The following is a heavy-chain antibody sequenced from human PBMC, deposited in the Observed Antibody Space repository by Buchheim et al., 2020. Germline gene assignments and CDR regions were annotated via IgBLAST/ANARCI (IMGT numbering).Heavy chain of an antibody. Sequence: QVQLVQSGAEVKKPGASVKVSCKASGYTLTNHYMHWVRQAPGQGLEWMGMVNPRSGSTTYAQKIQGRVNMTRDTTTRTVYIDLSSLRSEDTAVYYCARANRNVFDWYFDLWGRGSL. CDR1: GYTLTNHY. J-gene: IGHJ2*01. CDR3: ARANRNVFDWYFDL. CDR2: VNPRSGST. V-gene: IGHV1-46*03. D-gene: IGHD2/OR15-2a*01.